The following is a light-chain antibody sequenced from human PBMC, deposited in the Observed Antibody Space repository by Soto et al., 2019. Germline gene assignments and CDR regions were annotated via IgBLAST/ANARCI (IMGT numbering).Light chain of an antibody. V-gene: IGKV3D-20*02. J-gene: IGKJ2*01. Sequence: EIVLTQSPVTLSLSPGERATLSCRASRSFASSYLGWYQQKPGQAPRLLIYAASTRATGIPDRFSGSGSATDFTLTISSLEPEDFAVYYCQQRSNWPPMYTFGQGTKLEIK. CDR2: AAS. CDR3: QQRSNWPPMYT. CDR1: RSFASSY.